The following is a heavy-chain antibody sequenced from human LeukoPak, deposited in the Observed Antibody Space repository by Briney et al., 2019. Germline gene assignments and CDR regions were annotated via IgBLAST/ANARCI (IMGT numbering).Heavy chain of an antibody. CDR3: ARVAYGSSWFDP. Sequence: ETLFLTSTVSGDSISDDYWSRIRQPPGKGLEWIGYIYYSGRTTYNPSLKSRVTISIDTSKSQFSLTLTSVTAADTAVYYCARVAYGSSWFDPWGQGTLVIVSS. J-gene: IGHJ5*02. CDR2: IYYSGRT. V-gene: IGHV4-59*01. CDR1: GDSISDDY. D-gene: IGHD2-2*01.